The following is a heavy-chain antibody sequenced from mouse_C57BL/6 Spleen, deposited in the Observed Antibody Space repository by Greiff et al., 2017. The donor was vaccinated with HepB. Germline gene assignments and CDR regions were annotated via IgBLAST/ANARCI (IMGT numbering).Heavy chain of an antibody. Sequence: QVQLQQPGAELVNPGASVNLSRKASGYTLTSYWMHWVKQRPGQGLEWIGEINPSNGRTNYNEKFKSKATLTVDKSSSTAYMQLSSTTSEDSAVYYCARLLINFDYWGQGTTLTVSS. V-gene: IGHV1S81*02. D-gene: IGHD2-1*01. CDR3: ARLLINFDY. J-gene: IGHJ2*01. CDR1: GYTLTSYW. CDR2: INPSNGRT.